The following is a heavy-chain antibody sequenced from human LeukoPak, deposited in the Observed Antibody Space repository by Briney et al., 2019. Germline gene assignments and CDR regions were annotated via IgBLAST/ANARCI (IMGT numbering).Heavy chain of an antibody. D-gene: IGHD5-18*01. V-gene: IGHV4-39*01. Sequence: PSETLSLTCTVSGGSISSSSYYWGWIRQPPGKGLEWIGTIYYSGTTYYNPSLTGRATISVDASKNQFSLKLSSVTAADTAVYYCARGYSYGGSYFDYWGQGTLVTVSS. J-gene: IGHJ4*02. CDR3: ARGYSYGGSYFDY. CDR2: IYYSGTT. CDR1: GGSISSSSYY.